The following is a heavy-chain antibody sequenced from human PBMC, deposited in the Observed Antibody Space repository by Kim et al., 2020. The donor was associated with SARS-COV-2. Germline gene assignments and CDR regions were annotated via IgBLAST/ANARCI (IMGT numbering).Heavy chain of an antibody. D-gene: IGHD1-1*01. CDR1: GFFFSTYD. Sequence: GGSLRLSCAASGFFFSTYDMMWVRQAPGKGLEWVSAINRSGGRKYYADSVKGRFIISRDNSQDMVYLEMNSLRADDTAMYYCAKEGQHSEYLPDYWGQGTLVTVSS. J-gene: IGHJ4*02. CDR2: INRSGGRK. CDR3: AKEGQHSEYLPDY. V-gene: IGHV3-23*01.